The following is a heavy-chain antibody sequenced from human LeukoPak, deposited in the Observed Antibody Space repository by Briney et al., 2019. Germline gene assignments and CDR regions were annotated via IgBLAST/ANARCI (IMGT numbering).Heavy chain of an antibody. D-gene: IGHD3-9*01. CDR2: ITASSTAI. CDR3: ARTYYDILTGYNPYFDY. Sequence: TGGSLRLSCAASGFTFNTYTMNWVRQAPGKGLEWVSSITASSTAIYSADSVKGRFTISRDNAKNFLYLQMNSLRAKDTAVYYCARTYYDILTGYNPYFDYWGQGILVTVSS. V-gene: IGHV3-21*01. J-gene: IGHJ4*02. CDR1: GFTFNTYT.